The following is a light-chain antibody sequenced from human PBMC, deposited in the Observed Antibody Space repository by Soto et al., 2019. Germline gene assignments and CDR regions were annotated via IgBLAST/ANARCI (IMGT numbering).Light chain of an antibody. Sequence: QSVLTQPASVSGSPGQSITISCTGTSSDVGGYNYVSWYQQHPGKAPKLMIYEVSNRPSGVSNRFSGSKSGNTASLTISVLQAEDEADYYCSSYTSSSTWVFGGGTQLTVL. CDR3: SSYTSSSTWV. CDR2: EVS. V-gene: IGLV2-14*01. CDR1: SSDVGGYNY. J-gene: IGLJ3*02.